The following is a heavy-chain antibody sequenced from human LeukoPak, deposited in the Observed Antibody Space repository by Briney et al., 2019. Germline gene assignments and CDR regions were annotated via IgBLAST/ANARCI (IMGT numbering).Heavy chain of an antibody. CDR1: GFTFNSYE. CDR2: ISDTGATI. J-gene: IGHJ4*02. D-gene: IGHD3-22*01. V-gene: IGHV3-48*03. CDR3: ATFYDSSGRDY. Sequence: GGSLRLSCAASGFTFNSYEMNWVRQAPGKGLEWVSYISDTGATIYYADSVKGRFTVSRDNAKNSLYLQMNGLRAEDTAIYYCATFYDSSGRDYWGQGTLVTVSS.